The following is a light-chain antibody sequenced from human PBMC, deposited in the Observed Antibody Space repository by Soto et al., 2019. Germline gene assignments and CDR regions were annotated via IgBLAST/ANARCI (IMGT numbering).Light chain of an antibody. CDR3: QQYNSWPLT. J-gene: IGKJ4*01. V-gene: IGKV3-15*01. CDR1: QSISTK. Sequence: EIVMTQSPATVSMSPGERATLWCRASQSISTKVAWYQQKPGQAPRLLIYGASTRATGVPARFSGSGSGTEFTLSISSLQSEHFAVYYCQQYNSWPLTFGGGTKVDIK. CDR2: GAS.